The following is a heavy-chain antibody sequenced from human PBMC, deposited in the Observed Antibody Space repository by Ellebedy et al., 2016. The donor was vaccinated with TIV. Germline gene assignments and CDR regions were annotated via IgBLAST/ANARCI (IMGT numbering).Heavy chain of an antibody. Sequence: GESLKISCAASVFTFSCYGMHWVRQAPGKGLEWVAVIWYDGSNKYYSDSVKGRFTISRDNFKNTLYLQMNSLRAEDTAVYYCAREVRGLLWFGELFYWGQGTLVTVSS. D-gene: IGHD3-10*01. J-gene: IGHJ4*02. CDR3: AREVRGLLWFGELFY. CDR2: IWYDGSNK. V-gene: IGHV3-33*01. CDR1: VFTFSCYG.